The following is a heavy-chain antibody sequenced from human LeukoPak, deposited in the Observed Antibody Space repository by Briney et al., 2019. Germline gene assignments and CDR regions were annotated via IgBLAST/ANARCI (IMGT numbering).Heavy chain of an antibody. D-gene: IGHD6-13*01. CDR3: ARKTDRLGAVGRDRYFDL. J-gene: IGHJ2*01. V-gene: IGHV3-48*03. Sequence: PGGSLRLSCTASGFTFSGYVMTWVRQAPGKGLEWMSYISVNGGAMHYADSVRGRFTTSRDDAKNSLYLHMNSLRVEDTAIYYCARKTDRLGAVGRDRYFDLWGRGTLITVSS. CDR1: GFTFSGYV. CDR2: ISVNGGAM.